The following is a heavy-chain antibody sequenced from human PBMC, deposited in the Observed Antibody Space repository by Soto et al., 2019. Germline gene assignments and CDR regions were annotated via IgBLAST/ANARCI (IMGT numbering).Heavy chain of an antibody. V-gene: IGHV4-34*01. CDR1: GGSFSGYY. D-gene: IGHD3-10*01. J-gene: IGHJ2*01. Sequence: QVHLQQWGAGLLKPSETLSLTCAVYGGSFSGYYWSWIRQPPGKGLEGIGEINNGGSSNSNPSLQRRGSMSVGTSNNQFSLKLTSVTAADTAVYYCARGRGDGYNQNWYFDLWGRGTLVTVSS. CDR3: ARGRGDGYNQNWYFDL. CDR2: INNGGSS.